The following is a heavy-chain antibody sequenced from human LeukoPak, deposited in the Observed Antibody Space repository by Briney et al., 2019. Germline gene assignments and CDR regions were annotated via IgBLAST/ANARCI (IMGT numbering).Heavy chain of an antibody. CDR3: ARIIAAADRTLDY. J-gene: IGHJ4*02. D-gene: IGHD6-13*01. V-gene: IGHV4-59*12. Sequence: SETLSLTCTVSGASISSYYWSWIRQPPGQGLEWIGYIYYSGSTNYNPSLKSRVTISVDTSKNQFSLKLSSVTVADTAVYYCARIIAAADRTLDYWGQGTLVTVSS. CDR1: GASISSYY. CDR2: IYYSGST.